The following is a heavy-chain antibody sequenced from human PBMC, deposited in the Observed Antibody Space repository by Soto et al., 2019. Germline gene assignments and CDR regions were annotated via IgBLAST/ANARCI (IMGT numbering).Heavy chain of an antibody. V-gene: IGHV3-23*01. CDR3: AKPGYSSSSGYNWFDP. Sequence: PWWSLRLSCSASVFSCSSYAMGWCRQDPGKGLEWVSAISGSGGSTYYADSVKGRFTISRDNSKNTLYLQMNSLRAEDTAVYYCAKPGYSSSSGYNWFDPWGQGTLVTVSS. CDR2: ISGSGGST. J-gene: IGHJ5*02. CDR1: VFSCSSYA. D-gene: IGHD6-6*01.